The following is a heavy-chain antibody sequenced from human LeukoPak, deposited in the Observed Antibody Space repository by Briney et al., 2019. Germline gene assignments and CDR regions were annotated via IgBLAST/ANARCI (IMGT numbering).Heavy chain of an antibody. D-gene: IGHD3-10*01. Sequence: SETLSLTCTVSGGSINSYYWAWIRQPPGKGLEWIGYIYYSGSTNYNPSLKSRVAISVDTSKNQFSLNLSSVTPADTAVYFCARGRSGSYYDYWGQGTLVTVSS. CDR3: ARGRSGSYYDY. J-gene: IGHJ4*02. V-gene: IGHV4-59*01. CDR2: IYYSGST. CDR1: GGSINSYY.